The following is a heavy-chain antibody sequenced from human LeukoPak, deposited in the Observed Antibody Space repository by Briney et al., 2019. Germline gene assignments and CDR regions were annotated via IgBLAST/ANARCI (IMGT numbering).Heavy chain of an antibody. CDR1: GGSFSGYY. Sequence: SETLSLTCAVHGGSFSGYYWSWIRQPPGKGLEWIGEINHSGSTNYNPSLKSRVTISVDTSKNQFSLKLSSVTAADSAVYYCASTLQPPDYWGQGTLVIVSS. J-gene: IGHJ4*02. CDR3: ASTLQPPDY. D-gene: IGHD4-11*01. V-gene: IGHV4-34*01. CDR2: INHSGST.